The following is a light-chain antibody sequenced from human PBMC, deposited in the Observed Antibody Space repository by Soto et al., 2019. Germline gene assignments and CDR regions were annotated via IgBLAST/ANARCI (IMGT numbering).Light chain of an antibody. CDR3: HHRGNCWT. J-gene: IGKJ1*01. CDR1: ESTTSS. V-gene: IGKV3-11*01. Sequence: EVVLTQSPATLSLLPGEWATLSCRASESTTSSLAWYQQKPGQAPRVLIYDTSTRATGIPARFSGSGSGTDFTLTISSLEPEDFAVYYCHHRGNCWTFGQGTKVEIK. CDR2: DTS.